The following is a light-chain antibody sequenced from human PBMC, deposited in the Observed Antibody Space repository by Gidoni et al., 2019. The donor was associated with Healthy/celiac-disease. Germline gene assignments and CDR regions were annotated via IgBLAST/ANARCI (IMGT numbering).Light chain of an antibody. V-gene: IGLV2-14*03. CDR2: DVS. Sequence: QSALTQPASVSGYPEQSITISCTGTSSDVGGYNYVSWYQQHPGKAPKLMIYDVSNRPSGVSNRFSGSKSGNTASLTISGLQAEDEADYYCSSYTSSSTRVFGTGTKVTVL. CDR1: SSDVGGYNY. CDR3: SSYTSSSTRV. J-gene: IGLJ1*01.